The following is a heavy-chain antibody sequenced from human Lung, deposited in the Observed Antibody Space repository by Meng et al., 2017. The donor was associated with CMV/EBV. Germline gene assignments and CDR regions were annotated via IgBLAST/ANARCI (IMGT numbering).Heavy chain of an antibody. CDR1: GHTFTGYY. V-gene: IGHV1-2*02. CDR3: ARVGDCTTTTCYTPLSSDSYYYRMDV. Sequence: ASXXVSXKASGHTFTGYYLHWVRQAPGQGLEWVGWINPNSAGTNYAQKFEGRVTMTRDTSISTAYMELSRLTSDDTAVYYCARVGDCTTTTCYTPLSSDSYYYRMDVXGQG. J-gene: IGHJ6*02. CDR2: INPNSAGT. D-gene: IGHD2-2*02.